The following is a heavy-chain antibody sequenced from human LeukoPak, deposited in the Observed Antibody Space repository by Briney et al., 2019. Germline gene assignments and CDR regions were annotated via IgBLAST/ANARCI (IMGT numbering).Heavy chain of an antibody. V-gene: IGHV1-69*06. Sequence: GASVKVSCKASGGTFSSYAISWVRQAPGQGLEWMGGIIPIFGTANYAQKFQGRVTITADKSTSTAYMELSSLRSEDTAVYYCAHIEYSSSWAFDYWGQGTLVTVSS. CDR3: AHIEYSSSWAFDY. D-gene: IGHD6-13*01. CDR1: GGTFSSYA. J-gene: IGHJ4*02. CDR2: IIPIFGTA.